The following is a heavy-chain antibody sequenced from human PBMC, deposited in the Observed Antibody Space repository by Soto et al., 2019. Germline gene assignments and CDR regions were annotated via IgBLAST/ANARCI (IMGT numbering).Heavy chain of an antibody. D-gene: IGHD5-12*01. CDR3: ARARLRAVYAFDI. CDR1: GGSVSSGAYY. Sequence: TLSLTCTVSGGSVSSGAYYWTWIRQRPGKGLEWIGYIYYGGSTYYSPSLKSRLSISLDTSKNQFSLRLSSVTAADTAMYYCARARLRAVYAFDIWGQGTMVTVSS. J-gene: IGHJ3*02. CDR2: IYYGGST. V-gene: IGHV4-31*03.